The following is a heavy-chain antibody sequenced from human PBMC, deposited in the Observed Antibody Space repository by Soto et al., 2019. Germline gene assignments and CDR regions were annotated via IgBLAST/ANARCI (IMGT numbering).Heavy chain of an antibody. V-gene: IGHV1-69*06. J-gene: IGHJ4*02. Sequence: SVKVSCKASGGSLSTNPISWVRQAPGQGLEWMGGTGSGTGPGNHAQKFQGRLTATADKSTSTVYMELTNLSSEDTAVYYCARRDSGGFYRFFDSWGQGTLVTVSS. CDR3: ARRDSGGFYRFFDS. CDR2: TGSGTGPG. D-gene: IGHD2-15*01. CDR1: GGSLSTNP.